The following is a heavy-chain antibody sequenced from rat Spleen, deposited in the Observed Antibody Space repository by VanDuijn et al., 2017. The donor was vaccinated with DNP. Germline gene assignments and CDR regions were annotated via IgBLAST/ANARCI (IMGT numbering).Heavy chain of an antibody. D-gene: IGHD1-11*01. Sequence: EVQLVESGGGLVQPGGSLKLSCAASGFTFSDYYMAWVRQAPKKGLEWVASISYEGGKTYYGDSVKGRSTISRDNAEDTLYLHMNSLRSEDTATYYCARQSDYGGYGGWFAHWGQGVMVTVSS. CDR1: GFTFSDYY. CDR2: ISYEGGKT. V-gene: IGHV5-22*01. J-gene: IGHJ2*01. CDR3: ARQSDYGGYGGWFAH.